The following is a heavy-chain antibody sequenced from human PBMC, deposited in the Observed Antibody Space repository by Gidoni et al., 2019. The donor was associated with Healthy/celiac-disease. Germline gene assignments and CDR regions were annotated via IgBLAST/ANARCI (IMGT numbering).Heavy chain of an antibody. CDR3: AKDLDY. CDR2: ISYDGSNK. J-gene: IGHJ4*02. Sequence: QVQLVESGGGVVETGRSLRLSCAAYGFTFSSYGMPWVRQAPGKGLEWVAVISYDGSNKYYADSVKGRFTISRDHSKNTLYLQMNSLRAEDTAVYYCAKDLDYWGQGTLVTVSS. V-gene: IGHV3-30*18. CDR1: GFTFSSYG.